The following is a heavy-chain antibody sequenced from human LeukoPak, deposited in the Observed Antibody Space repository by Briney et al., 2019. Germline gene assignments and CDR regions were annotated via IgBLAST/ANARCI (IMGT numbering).Heavy chain of an antibody. D-gene: IGHD3-10*01. Sequence: GESLKISCKASGFGFTNYWITRLRQMPGKGLEWMGRIDPSDSYTNYSPSFQGHVTISADKSISTAYLQWSSLKAWDSAMYYCARGSGSPDYWGQGTLVTVSS. CDR3: ARGSGSPDY. CDR1: GFGFTNYW. CDR2: IDPSDSYT. V-gene: IGHV5-10-1*01. J-gene: IGHJ4*02.